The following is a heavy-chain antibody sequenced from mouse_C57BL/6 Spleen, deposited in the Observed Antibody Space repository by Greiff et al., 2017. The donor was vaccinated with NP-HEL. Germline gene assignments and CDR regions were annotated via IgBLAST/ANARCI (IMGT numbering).Heavy chain of an antibody. D-gene: IGHD1-1*01. J-gene: IGHJ4*01. CDR1: GFTFSDYH. CDR3: ARGRNYGSYYYAMDY. CDR2: INYDGSST. V-gene: IGHV5-16*01. Sequence: EVQVVESEGGLVQPGSSMKLSCTASGFTFSDYHMAWVRQVPEKGLEWVANINYDGSSTYYLDSLKSRFIISRDNAKNILYLQMSSLKSEDTATYYCARGRNYGSYYYAMDYWGQGTSVTVSS.